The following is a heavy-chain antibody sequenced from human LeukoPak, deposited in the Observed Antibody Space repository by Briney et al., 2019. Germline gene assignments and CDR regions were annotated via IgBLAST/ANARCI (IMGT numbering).Heavy chain of an antibody. D-gene: IGHD3-10*01. CDR2: MNPNSGNT. CDR1: GYTFTSYD. J-gene: IGHJ4*02. CDR3: ARFNGRGVSNDY. Sequence: GASVKVSCRASGYTFTSYDINWVRQATGQGLEWMGWMNPNSGNTGYAQKFQGRVTMTRDTSISTAYMELSSLRSEDTAVYYCARFNGRGVSNDYWGQGTLVTVSS. V-gene: IGHV1-8*01.